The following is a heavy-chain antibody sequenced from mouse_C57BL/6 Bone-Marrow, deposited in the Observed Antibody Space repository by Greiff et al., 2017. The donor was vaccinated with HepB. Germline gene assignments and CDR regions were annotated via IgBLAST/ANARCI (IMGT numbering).Heavy chain of an antibody. Sequence: VQLQQSGPELVKPGASVKISCKASGYSFTGYYMNWVKQSPEKSLEWIGEINPSTGGTTYNQKFKAKATLTVDKSSSTAYMQLKSLTSEDSAVYYCARGAFITTVVTHDMDYWGQGTSVTVSS. D-gene: IGHD1-1*01. CDR3: ARGAFITTVVTHDMDY. J-gene: IGHJ4*01. CDR2: INPSTGGT. CDR1: GYSFTGYY. V-gene: IGHV1-42*01.